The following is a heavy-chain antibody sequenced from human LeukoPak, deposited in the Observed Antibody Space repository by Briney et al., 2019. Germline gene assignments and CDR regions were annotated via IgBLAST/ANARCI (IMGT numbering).Heavy chain of an antibody. CDR2: IYYSGST. Sequence: SETLSLTCTVSGGSISSYYWSWIRQPPGKGLEWIGYIYYSGSTSYNPSLKSRVTISVDTSKNQFSLKLSSVTAADTAVYYCARDSVAGRSYYYYYGMDVWGQGTTVTVSS. J-gene: IGHJ6*02. CDR3: ARDSVAGRSYYYYYGMDV. D-gene: IGHD6-19*01. CDR1: GGSISSYY. V-gene: IGHV4-59*01.